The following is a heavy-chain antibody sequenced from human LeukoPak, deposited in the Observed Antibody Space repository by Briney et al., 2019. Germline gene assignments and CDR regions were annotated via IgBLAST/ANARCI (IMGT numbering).Heavy chain of an antibody. Sequence: GESLKISCKGSGYSFTSYWIGWVRQMPGKGLEWMGIIYPGDSDTRYSPSFQGQVTISADKSISTAYLQWSSLKASDTAMYYCAGPSNYYDSRYHAFDIWGQGTMVTVSS. D-gene: IGHD3-22*01. CDR1: GYSFTSYW. CDR3: AGPSNYYDSRYHAFDI. CDR2: IYPGDSDT. V-gene: IGHV5-51*01. J-gene: IGHJ3*02.